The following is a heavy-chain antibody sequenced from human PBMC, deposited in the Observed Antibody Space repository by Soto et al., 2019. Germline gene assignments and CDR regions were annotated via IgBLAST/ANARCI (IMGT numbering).Heavy chain of an antibody. V-gene: IGHV4-4*07. CDR3: VRSGSRDSWLADF. Sequence: SETLSLTCPVSGCSIGSYHWSWVRQPAGKGLEWIGRIYVSGSTDYNPSLTSRVTMSVDTSKNQFSLKVKSVTAADTAVYYCVRSGSRDSWLADFWGQGSLVTVSS. D-gene: IGHD6-19*01. CDR1: GCSIGSYH. J-gene: IGHJ4*02. CDR2: IYVSGST.